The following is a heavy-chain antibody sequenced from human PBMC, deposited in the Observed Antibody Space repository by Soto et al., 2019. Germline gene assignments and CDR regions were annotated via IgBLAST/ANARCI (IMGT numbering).Heavy chain of an antibody. CDR1: GGTFSSYA. V-gene: IGHV1-69*13. D-gene: IGHD6-13*01. CDR2: IIPIFGTA. CDR3: AREAAAATYPANWFDP. J-gene: IGHJ5*02. Sequence: GASVKVSCKASGGTFSSYAISWVRQAPGQGLEWMGGIIPIFGTANYAQKFQGRVTITADESTSTAYMELSSLRSEDTAVYYCAREAAAATYPANWFDPWGQGTLVTVSS.